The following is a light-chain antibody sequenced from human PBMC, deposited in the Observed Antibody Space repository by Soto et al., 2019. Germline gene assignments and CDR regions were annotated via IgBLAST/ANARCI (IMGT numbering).Light chain of an antibody. CDR1: QSFRGL. V-gene: IGKV3-11*01. CDR3: QQLRIGPIT. CDR2: DAY. J-gene: IGKJ5*01. Sequence: EVVLTQSPVTLSLSPGERATLSCRASQSFRGLLAWYQQKPGQAPRLLIYDAYNRATGIPPRFSGSGSGTNFTLTTSRLDPEDSAVYYCQQLRIGPITFGQGTRLEMK.